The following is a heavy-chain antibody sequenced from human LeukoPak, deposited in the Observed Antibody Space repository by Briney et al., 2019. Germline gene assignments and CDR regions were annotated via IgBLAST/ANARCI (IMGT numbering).Heavy chain of an antibody. Sequence: SETLSLTCTVSGGSISSSSYYWGWIRQPPGKGLEWIGSIYYSGSTYYNPSLKSRVTISVDTSKNQFSLKLSSVTAADTAVYYCARDLGIAAAPGYWGQGTLVTVSS. CDR1: GGSISSSSYY. V-gene: IGHV4-39*07. CDR3: ARDLGIAAAPGY. J-gene: IGHJ4*02. CDR2: IYYSGST. D-gene: IGHD6-13*01.